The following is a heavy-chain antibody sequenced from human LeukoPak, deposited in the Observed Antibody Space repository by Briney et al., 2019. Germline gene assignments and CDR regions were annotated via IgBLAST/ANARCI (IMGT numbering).Heavy chain of an antibody. CDR1: GGSISSGDYY. V-gene: IGHV4-30-4*08. CDR2: IYYSGST. D-gene: IGHD2-2*01. Sequence: SETLSLTCTVSGGSISSGDYYWSWIRQPPGKGLEWIGYIYYSGSTYYNPSLKSRVTISVDTSKNQFSLKLSSVTAADTAVYYCARGKGGYQLLLALHYFDYWGQGTLVTVSS. CDR3: ARGKGGYQLLLALHYFDY. J-gene: IGHJ4*02.